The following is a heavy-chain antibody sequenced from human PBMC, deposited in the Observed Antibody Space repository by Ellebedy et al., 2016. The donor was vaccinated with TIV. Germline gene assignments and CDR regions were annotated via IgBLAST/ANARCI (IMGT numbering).Heavy chain of an antibody. CDR3: ARTTMLRGVIISPIILFDY. Sequence: GESLKISXAASGFTFIIYSLNWVRQAPGKGLEWVANIKQDGSEKKYVDSVKGRFTISRDNAKNSLYLQMNSLRAEDTAVYYCARTTMLRGVIISPIILFDYWGQGTLVTVSS. CDR2: IKQDGSEK. CDR1: GFTFIIYS. D-gene: IGHD3-10*01. V-gene: IGHV3-7*01. J-gene: IGHJ4*02.